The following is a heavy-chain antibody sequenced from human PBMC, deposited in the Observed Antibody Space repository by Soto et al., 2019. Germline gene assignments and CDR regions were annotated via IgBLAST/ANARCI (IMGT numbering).Heavy chain of an antibody. CDR1: GYTFTSYG. J-gene: IGHJ5*02. CDR3: ARAPMVRREPRVNWFDP. CDR2: ISAYNGNT. D-gene: IGHD3-10*01. Sequence: QVQLVQSGAEVKKPGASVKVSCKASGYTFTSYGINWVRQAPGQGLEWMGWISAYNGNTNYAQKLQGRVTMTTDTSTSTAYMELRSLRSDDTAVYYCARAPMVRREPRVNWFDPWGQGTLVTVSS. V-gene: IGHV1-18*01.